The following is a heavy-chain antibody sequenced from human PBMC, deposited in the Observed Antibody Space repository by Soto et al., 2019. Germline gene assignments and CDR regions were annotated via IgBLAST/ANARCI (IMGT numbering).Heavy chain of an antibody. V-gene: IGHV3-23*01. CDR2: IIDDGGRA. Sequence: EVQLLESGGGLVQPGGSLRLSGSASGFTFNRNAMSWVRQAPGKGLEWVSAIIDDGGRAYYADSVKGRFTISRDNSKNTLSLQMNSLRAEDTAVYYCAKDKMEQWLVGGYFDYWGQGTQVTVSS. CDR1: GFTFNRNA. J-gene: IGHJ4*02. D-gene: IGHD6-19*01. CDR3: AKDKMEQWLVGGYFDY.